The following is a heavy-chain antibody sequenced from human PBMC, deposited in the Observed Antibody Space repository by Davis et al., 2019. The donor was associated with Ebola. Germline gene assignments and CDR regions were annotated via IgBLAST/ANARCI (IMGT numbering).Heavy chain of an antibody. Sequence: MPSETLSLTCAVYGGSFSGYYWSWIRQPPGKGLEWIGEINHSGSTNYNPSLKGRVTISVDTSKNQFSLKLSSVTAADTAVYYCARCGYSYGYNWFDPWGQGTLVTVSS. V-gene: IGHV4-34*01. CDR2: INHSGST. CDR1: GGSFSGYY. CDR3: ARCGYSYGYNWFDP. D-gene: IGHD5-18*01. J-gene: IGHJ5*02.